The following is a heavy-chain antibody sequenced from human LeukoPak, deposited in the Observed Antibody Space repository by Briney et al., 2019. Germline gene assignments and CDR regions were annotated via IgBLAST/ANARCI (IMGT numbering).Heavy chain of an antibody. Sequence: ASVKVSCKASGYTFTSGAMHWVRQAPGQRLEWMGWINAGNGNTKYSQKFQGRVTITRDTSASTAYMELSSLRSEDTAVYYCARSYDFWSGYYNGGFDYWGQGTLVTVSS. V-gene: IGHV1-3*01. CDR3: ARSYDFWSGYYNGGFDY. CDR1: GYTFTSGA. CDR2: INAGNGNT. D-gene: IGHD3-3*01. J-gene: IGHJ4*02.